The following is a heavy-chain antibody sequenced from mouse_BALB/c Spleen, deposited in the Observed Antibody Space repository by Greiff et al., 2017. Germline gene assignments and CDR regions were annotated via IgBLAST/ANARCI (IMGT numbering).Heavy chain of an antibody. CDR2: IDPANGNT. V-gene: IGHV14-3*02. CDR3: ARSGYGNGAMDY. D-gene: IGHD2-1*01. CDR1: GFNIKDTY. J-gene: IGHJ4*01. Sequence: DVHLVESGAELVKPGASVKLSCTASGFNIKDTYMHWVKQRPEQGLEWIGRIDPANGNTKYDPKFQGKATITADTSSNTAYLQLSSLTSEDTAVYYCARSGYGNGAMDYWGQGTSVTVSS.